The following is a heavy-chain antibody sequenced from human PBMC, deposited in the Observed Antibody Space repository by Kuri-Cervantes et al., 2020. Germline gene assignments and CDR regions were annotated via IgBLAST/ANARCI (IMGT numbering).Heavy chain of an antibody. CDR3: ARSQTAAATHIDY. V-gene: IGHV4-4*07. CDR1: GGSISPDY. Sequence: SETLSLTCTVSGGSISPDYWSWIRQFAGKRLEWIGRIYSGGSTNYNPSLESRVAISVEKSKSQLSLTLTYVTAADTAVYFCARSQTAAATHIDYWGQGILVTVSS. J-gene: IGHJ4*02. D-gene: IGHD2-21*02. CDR2: IYSGGST.